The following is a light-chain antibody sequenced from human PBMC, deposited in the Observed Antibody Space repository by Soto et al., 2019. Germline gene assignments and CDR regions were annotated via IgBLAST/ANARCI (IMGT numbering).Light chain of an antibody. V-gene: IGLV2-14*03. J-gene: IGLJ2*01. CDR3: SSYASGGTLVV. CDR2: DVS. Sequence: QSVLTQPASVSASPGQSITISCTGTNSDVGGHDYVSWYQQNPGKAPKVLIYDVSNRPSGVSDRFSGSKSGNTASLTISGLQADDEAHYYCSSYASGGTLVVFGGGTKLTVL. CDR1: NSDVGGHDY.